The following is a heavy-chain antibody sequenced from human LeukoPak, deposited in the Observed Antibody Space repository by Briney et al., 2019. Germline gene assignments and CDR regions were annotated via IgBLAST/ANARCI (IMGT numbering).Heavy chain of an antibody. V-gene: IGHV4-38-2*02. CDR1: GYSISSGYY. Sequence: PSETLSLTCTVSGYSISSGYYWGWIRQPPGKGLEWIGSIYHSGSTYYNPSLKSRVTISVDTSKNQFSLKLSSVTAADTAVYYCARYPNYYGSGTYYTDYWGQGTLVTVSS. J-gene: IGHJ4*02. CDR3: ARYPNYYGSGTYYTDY. CDR2: IYHSGST. D-gene: IGHD3-10*01.